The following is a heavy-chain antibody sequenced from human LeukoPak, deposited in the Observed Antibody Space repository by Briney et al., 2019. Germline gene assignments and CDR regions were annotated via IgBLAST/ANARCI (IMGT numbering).Heavy chain of an antibody. CDR2: ISGSGGGT. J-gene: IGHJ4*02. D-gene: IGHD6-13*01. Sequence: GGSLRLSCAASGFTFSSYVMSWVRQAPGKGLEWVSAISGSGGGTYYADSVKGRFTISRDNSKNTLYLQTNSLRAEDTAVYYCARRGAAGTYYFDYWGQGTLVTVSP. CDR1: GFTFSSYV. V-gene: IGHV3-23*01. CDR3: ARRGAAGTYYFDY.